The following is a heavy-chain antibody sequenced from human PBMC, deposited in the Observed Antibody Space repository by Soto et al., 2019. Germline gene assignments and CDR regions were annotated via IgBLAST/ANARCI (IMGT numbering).Heavy chain of an antibody. Sequence: SETLSLTCDVYGGSFSGYYWTWIRQSPGKGLEWIGEINHTGSTNYNPSLKSRVTISVDASKNQFSLKLSSVTAADAAVYYCGRPRICLHYFEYWGQGTLVTVSS. CDR3: GRPRICLHYFEY. D-gene: IGHD2-15*01. J-gene: IGHJ4*02. V-gene: IGHV4-34*01. CDR2: INHTGST. CDR1: GGSFSGYY.